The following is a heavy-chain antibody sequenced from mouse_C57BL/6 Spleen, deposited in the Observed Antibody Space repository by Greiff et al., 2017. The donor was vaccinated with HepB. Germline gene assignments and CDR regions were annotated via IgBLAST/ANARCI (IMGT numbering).Heavy chain of an antibody. CDR3: ARSTTVVATNYFDY. Sequence: QVHVKQSGAELVKPGASVKISCKASGYAFSSYWMNWVKQRPGKGLEWIGQIYPGDGDTNYNGKFKGKATLTADKSSSTAYMQLSSLTSEDSAVYFCARSTTVVATNYFDYWGQGTTLTVSS. CDR1: GYAFSSYW. V-gene: IGHV1-80*01. J-gene: IGHJ2*01. D-gene: IGHD1-1*01. CDR2: IYPGDGDT.